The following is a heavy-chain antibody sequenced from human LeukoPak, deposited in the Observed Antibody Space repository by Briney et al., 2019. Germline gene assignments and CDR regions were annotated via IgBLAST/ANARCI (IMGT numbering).Heavy chain of an antibody. V-gene: IGHV4-34*01. CDR2: INHSGST. D-gene: IGHD6-6*01. Sequence: SETLSLTCAVYGGSFSGYYWSWIRQPPGKGLEWIGEINHSGSTNYNPSLKSRATISVDTSKNQFSLKLSSVTAADTAVYYCARVVLSSRSFFHEISSYFDYWGQGTLVTVSS. CDR1: GGSFSGYY. J-gene: IGHJ4*02. CDR3: ARVVLSSRSFFHEISSYFDY.